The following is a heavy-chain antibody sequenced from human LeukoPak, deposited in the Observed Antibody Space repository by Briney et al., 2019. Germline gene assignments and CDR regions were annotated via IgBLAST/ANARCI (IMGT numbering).Heavy chain of an antibody. Sequence: PGGSLRLSCAASGFTFSSYSMNWVRQAPGKGLEWVSSISSSSYIYYADSVKGRFTISRDNAKNSLYLQMNSLRAEDTAVYYCARDGSSSWYLGSNWFDPWGQGTLVTVSS. J-gene: IGHJ5*02. D-gene: IGHD6-13*01. CDR2: ISSSSYI. CDR3: ARDGSSSWYLGSNWFDP. CDR1: GFTFSSYS. V-gene: IGHV3-21*01.